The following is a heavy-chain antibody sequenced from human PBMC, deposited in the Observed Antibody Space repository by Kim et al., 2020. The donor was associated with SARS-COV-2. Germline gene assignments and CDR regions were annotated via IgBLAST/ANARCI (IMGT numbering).Heavy chain of an antibody. CDR2: ISYDGSNK. CDR3: AKHLKMGHGSGWYYYYSGMDV. J-gene: IGHJ6*02. CDR1: GITFSSYG. Sequence: GGSLRLSCAASGITFSSYGMHWVRQAPGKGLGWVAVISYDGSNKNYADSVKGRFTISRDNSKNTLYLQTNSRRDEDTAVYYCAKHLKMGHGSGWYYYYSGMDVWGQGTTVTVSS. D-gene: IGHD6-19*01. V-gene: IGHV3-30*18.